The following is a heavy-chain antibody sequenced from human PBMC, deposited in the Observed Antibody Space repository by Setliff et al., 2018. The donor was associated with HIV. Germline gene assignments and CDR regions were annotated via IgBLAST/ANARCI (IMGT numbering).Heavy chain of an antibody. CDR2: IYYSGST. D-gene: IGHD2-15*01. Sequence: PSETLSLTCTVSGGSIDYYYWSWIRQPPGEGLESIGYIYYSGSTNYNPSFTSRVTMSVDTSKNQFSLRLSSVTAADTAVYYCARSSYCSGGSCSTFAYWGQGTLVTVS. V-gene: IGHV4-59*01. J-gene: IGHJ4*02. CDR1: GGSIDYYY. CDR3: ARSSYCSGGSCSTFAY.